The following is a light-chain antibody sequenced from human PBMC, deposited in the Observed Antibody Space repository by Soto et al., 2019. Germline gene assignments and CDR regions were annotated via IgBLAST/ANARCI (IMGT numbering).Light chain of an antibody. CDR2: GAS. Sequence: EIVLTQSPATLSLSPGQRATLSCRASQSVSSSYLAWYQQKPGQAPRLLIYGASSRATGIPDRFSGSGSGTDFTLTIRRLEPEDFAVYYCQQYGSSPPLSFGGGTTGDNK. J-gene: IGKJ4*01. V-gene: IGKV3-20*01. CDR1: QSVSSSY. CDR3: QQYGSSPPLS.